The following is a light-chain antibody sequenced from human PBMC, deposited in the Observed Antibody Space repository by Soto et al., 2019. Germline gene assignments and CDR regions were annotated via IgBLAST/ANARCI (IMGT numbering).Light chain of an antibody. CDR1: QYVDYNY. J-gene: IGKJ4*01. V-gene: IGKV3-20*01. CDR2: GVS. CDR3: QQYGRSPLT. Sequence: EIVLTQSPGTVSLSPGERATLSCRASQYVDYNYLAWYQQKPGQAPRLLIYGVSTRAAGISDRFSGSGCGTDFTLTISRLEPEDFAVYHCQQYGRSPLTFGGGTKVEIK.